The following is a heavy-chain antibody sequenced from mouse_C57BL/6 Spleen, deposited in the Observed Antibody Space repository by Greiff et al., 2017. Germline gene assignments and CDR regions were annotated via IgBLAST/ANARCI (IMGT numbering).Heavy chain of an antibody. D-gene: IGHD1-1*01. J-gene: IGHJ4*01. CDR2: INPYNGGT. CDR3: ARRAFTTVAMYY. CDR1: GYTFTEYY. Sequence: VQLQQSGPVLVKPGASVKMSCKASGYTFTEYYMNWVKQSHGKSLEWIGVINPYNGGTSYNQKFKGKATLTVDKSSSTAYMELNSLTSEDSAVYYCARRAFTTVAMYYWGQGTSVTVSS. V-gene: IGHV1-19*01.